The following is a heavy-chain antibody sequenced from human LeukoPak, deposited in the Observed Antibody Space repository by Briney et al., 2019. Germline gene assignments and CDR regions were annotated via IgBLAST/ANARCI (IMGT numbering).Heavy chain of an antibody. J-gene: IGHJ6*02. CDR3: AREGVEEYCSSTSCYYYYYYGMDV. D-gene: IGHD2-2*01. V-gene: IGHV1-18*01. CDR1: GYTFTSYG. Sequence: ASVKVSCKASGYTFTSYGISWVRQAPGQGLEWMGWISAYNGNTNYAQKLQGRVTTTTDTSTSTAYMELRSLRSDDTAVYYCAREGVEEYCSSTSCYYYYYYGMDVWGQGTTVTVSS. CDR2: ISAYNGNT.